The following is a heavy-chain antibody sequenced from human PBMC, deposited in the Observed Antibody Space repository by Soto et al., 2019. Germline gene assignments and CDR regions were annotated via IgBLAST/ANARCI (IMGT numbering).Heavy chain of an antibody. D-gene: IGHD6-19*01. V-gene: IGHV4-59*01. CDR3: ARVLGSGWYGDYRWGHRTYGMDV. J-gene: IGHJ6*02. CDR2: IYYSGST. Sequence: SETLSLTCTVSGGSISSYYWSWIRQPPGKGLEWIGYIYYSGSTNYNPSLKSRVTISVDTSKNQFSLKLSSVTAADTAVYYCARVLGSGWYGDYRWGHRTYGMDVWGQGTTVTVSS. CDR1: GGSISSYY.